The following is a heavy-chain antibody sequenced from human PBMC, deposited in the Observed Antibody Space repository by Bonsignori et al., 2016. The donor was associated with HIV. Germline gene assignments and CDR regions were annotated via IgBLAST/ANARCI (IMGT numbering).Heavy chain of an antibody. CDR2: IYSDSSGT. V-gene: IGHV3-23*03. CDR3: AKVGLWDFYAIGYFES. D-gene: IGHD2-8*01. J-gene: IGHJ4*02. Sequence: WIRQPPGKGLEWVSHIYSDSSGTFYADSVKGRFTMSRDNSKNTLFLQMNSLRVGDTAVYYCAKVGLWDFYAIGYFESWGQGTRVTVSS.